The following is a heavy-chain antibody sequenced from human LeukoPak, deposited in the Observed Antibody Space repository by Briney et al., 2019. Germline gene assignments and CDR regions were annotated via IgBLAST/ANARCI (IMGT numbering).Heavy chain of an antibody. D-gene: IGHD6-13*01. CDR3: ARDLRRYSSSWSLFDP. V-gene: IGHV3-23*01. CDR1: GFTFASYA. Sequence: QTGGSLRLSCAASGFTFASYAMSWVRQAPGKGLEWVSAIRVGGGNTDYADSVKGRFTISRDFSKNTLYLQMNSLRAEDTAVYYCARDLRRYSSSWSLFDPWGQGTLVTVSS. J-gene: IGHJ5*02. CDR2: IRVGGGNT.